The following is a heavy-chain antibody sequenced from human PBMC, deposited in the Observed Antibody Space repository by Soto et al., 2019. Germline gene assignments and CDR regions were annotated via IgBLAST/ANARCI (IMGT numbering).Heavy chain of an antibody. D-gene: IGHD2-15*01. CDR1: GGSISSSSYY. V-gene: IGHV4-39*01. J-gene: IGHJ6*03. CDR3: AGPVVAATLDYYYMDV. CDR2: IYYSGST. Sequence: SETLSLTCTVSGGSISSSSYYWGWIRQPPGKGLEWIGSIYYSGSTYYNPSLKSRVTISVDTSKNQFSLKLSSVTAADTAVYYCAGPVVAATLDYYYMDVWGKGTTVTISS.